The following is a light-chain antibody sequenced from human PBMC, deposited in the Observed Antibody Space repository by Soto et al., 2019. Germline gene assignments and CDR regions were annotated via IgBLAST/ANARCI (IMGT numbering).Light chain of an antibody. CDR2: DAS. CDR1: QDISNY. Sequence: DLQMTQSPSSLSASVGDGVTITCQASQDISNYLNWYQHKPGKAPKLLIYDASNLETGVPSRFTGSGSGTDFTFTISSLQPGDIGTYYCQQYDNLRYTFGQGTKLESK. J-gene: IGKJ2*01. CDR3: QQYDNLRYT. V-gene: IGKV1-33*01.